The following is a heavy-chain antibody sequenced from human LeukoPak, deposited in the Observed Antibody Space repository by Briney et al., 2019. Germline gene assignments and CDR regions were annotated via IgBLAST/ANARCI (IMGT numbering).Heavy chain of an antibody. CDR1: GFTVSSNY. D-gene: IGHD3-9*01. CDR3: ARGTTYYDILTGYYDRGDDY. CDR2: IYSGGST. J-gene: IGHJ4*02. V-gene: IGHV3-53*01. Sequence: GGSLGLSCAASGFTVSSNYMSWVRQAPGKGLEWVSVIYSGGSTYYADSVKGRFTISRGNSKNTLYLQMNSLRAEDTAVYYCARGTTYYDILTGYYDRGDDYWGQGTLVTVSS.